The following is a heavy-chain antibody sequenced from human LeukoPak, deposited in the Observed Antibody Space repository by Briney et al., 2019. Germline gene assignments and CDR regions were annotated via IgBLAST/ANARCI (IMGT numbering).Heavy chain of an antibody. CDR2: ISVSGGST. CDR1: GFTFSSYA. Sequence: GGSLRLSCAASGFTFSSYAMSWVHQVPGKGLEWVSAISVSGGSTYYADSVKGRFTISRDNSKNTLYLQMNSLRAEDTAVYYCAKDRYCSSTSCYADYFDYWGQGTLVTVSS. V-gene: IGHV3-23*01. J-gene: IGHJ4*02. D-gene: IGHD2-2*01. CDR3: AKDRYCSSTSCYADYFDY.